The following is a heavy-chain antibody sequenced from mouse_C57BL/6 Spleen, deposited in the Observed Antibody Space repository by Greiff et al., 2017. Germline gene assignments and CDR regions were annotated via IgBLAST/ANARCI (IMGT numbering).Heavy chain of an antibody. J-gene: IGHJ2*01. V-gene: IGHV14-2*01. CDR1: GFNIKDYY. CDR2: IGPEDGET. D-gene: IGHD2-3*01. Sequence: VQLQQSGAELVKPGASVKLSCTASGFNIKDYYMHWVKQRTEQGLEWIGRIGPEDGETKYAPKFQGKATITTDTSSHTAYLQLSNLTSAATAFYYCARSGWLPHFDYWGQGTTLTVSS. CDR3: ARSGWLPHFDY.